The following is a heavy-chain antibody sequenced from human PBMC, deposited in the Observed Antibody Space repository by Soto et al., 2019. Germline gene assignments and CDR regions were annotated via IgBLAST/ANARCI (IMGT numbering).Heavy chain of an antibody. CDR1: GFTFRSYA. CDR3: AGDPTSSGCYGGLHD. D-gene: IGHD6-19*01. CDR2: MSYDGTNK. Sequence: QVQLVESGGGVVQPGRSLRLSCAASGFTFRSYAMHWVRQAPGKGLEWVAVMSYDGTNKYYADSVKGRFTISRDKSKNTLYLQMNILRAEDTALYYNAGDPTSSGCYGGLHDWGQGTLVAVSS. V-gene: IGHV3-30-3*01. J-gene: IGHJ4*02.